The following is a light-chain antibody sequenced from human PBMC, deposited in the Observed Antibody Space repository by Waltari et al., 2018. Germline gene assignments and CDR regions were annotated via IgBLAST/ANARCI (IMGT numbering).Light chain of an antibody. V-gene: IGLV3-21*02. J-gene: IGLJ3*02. CDR2: DDY. CDR1: HIETKP. CDR3: QVWDDSSNHWV. Sequence: SYVLTQPPSVSVAPGQTATITCGGDHIETKPVHWYQQKPGQAPLLVVYDDYLRPSGIPDRFSGTTSGNTATLTISRVEAGGEADYYCQVWDDSSNHWVFGGGTKLTVL.